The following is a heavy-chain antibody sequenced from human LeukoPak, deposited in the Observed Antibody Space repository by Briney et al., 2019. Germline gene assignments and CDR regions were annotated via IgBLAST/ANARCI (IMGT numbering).Heavy chain of an antibody. D-gene: IGHD6-13*01. CDR3: APIAAAGHHDAFDI. CDR2: IYYRWST. J-gene: IGHJ3*02. CDR1: GGSISSSSYY. Sequence: SETLSLTCTVSGGSISSSSYYWGWIRPPPGKGLEWFGSIYYRWSTYYNPSLKSRVTISVDTSKNQFSLKLSSVTAADTAVYYCAPIAAAGHHDAFDIWGQGTMVTVSS. V-gene: IGHV4-39*01.